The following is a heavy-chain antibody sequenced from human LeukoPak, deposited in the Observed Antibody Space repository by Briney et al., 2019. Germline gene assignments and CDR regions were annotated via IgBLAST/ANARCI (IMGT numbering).Heavy chain of an antibody. D-gene: IGHD2-15*01. CDR2: INHSGST. Sequence: SETLSLTCAVYGGSFSGYYWSWIRQPPGKGREWIGEINHSGSTNYNPPLKSRVTISVDTSKNQFSLKLSSVTAADTAVYYCARGGIFRDAFDIWGQGTMVTVSS. CDR1: GGSFSGYY. V-gene: IGHV4-34*01. J-gene: IGHJ3*02. CDR3: ARGGIFRDAFDI.